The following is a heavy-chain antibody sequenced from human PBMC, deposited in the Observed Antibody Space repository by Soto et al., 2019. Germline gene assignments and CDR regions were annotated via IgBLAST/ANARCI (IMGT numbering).Heavy chain of an antibody. J-gene: IGHJ4*02. D-gene: IGHD2-2*01. CDR3: ARGGGSTKVDY. V-gene: IGHV4-31*03. CDR2: TSNSGST. CDR1: GGSITSSGYY. Sequence: QVQLQESGPGLVKPSQTLSLTCTVSGGSITSSGYYWSWIRQHPGEGLEWIGFTSNSGSTSYNPSLKSRVTIPVDTSSSQFSLNLKSVTAADPAVYYCARGGGSTKVDYWGQGTLVTVSP.